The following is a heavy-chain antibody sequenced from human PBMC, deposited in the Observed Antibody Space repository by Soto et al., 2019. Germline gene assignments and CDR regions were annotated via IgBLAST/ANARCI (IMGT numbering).Heavy chain of an antibody. Sequence: PSETLSLTCAVYGGSFSGYYWSWIRQPPGKGLEWIGEINHSGSTNYNPSLKSRVTISVDTSKNQFSLKLSSVTAADTAVYYCARGVQGSSSARFDPWGQGTLVTVSS. V-gene: IGHV4-34*01. CDR2: INHSGST. CDR1: GGSFSGYY. CDR3: ARGVQGSSSARFDP. D-gene: IGHD6-6*01. J-gene: IGHJ5*02.